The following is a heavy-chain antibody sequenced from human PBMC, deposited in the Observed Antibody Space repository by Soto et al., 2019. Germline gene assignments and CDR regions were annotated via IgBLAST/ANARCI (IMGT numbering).Heavy chain of an antibody. CDR3: AKIREWLLLPADYFDY. V-gene: IGHV3-23*01. CDR1: GFTFSSYA. Sequence: EVQLLESGGGLVQPGGSLRLSCAASGFTFSSYAMSWVRQAPGKGLEWVSAISGSGGSTYYADSVKGRFTISRDNTKNTLYLQMNSVQAEDTAVDYCAKIREWLLLPADYFDYWGQGTLVTVSS. D-gene: IGHD3-3*01. CDR2: ISGSGGST. J-gene: IGHJ4*02.